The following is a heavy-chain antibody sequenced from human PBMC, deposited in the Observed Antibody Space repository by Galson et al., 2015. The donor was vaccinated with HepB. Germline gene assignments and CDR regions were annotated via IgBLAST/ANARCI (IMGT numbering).Heavy chain of an antibody. Sequence: SLRLSCAASGFTFSNAWMSWVRQAPGKGLEWVGRIKSKTDGGTTDYAAPVKGRFTISRDDSKNTLYLQMNSLRTEGTAVYYCTTDWGMYYFESSGYYYYGMDVWGQGTTVTVSS. J-gene: IGHJ6*02. CDR2: IKSKTDGGTT. CDR1: GFTFSNAW. D-gene: IGHD3-22*01. CDR3: TTDWGMYYFESSGYYYYGMDV. V-gene: IGHV3-15*01.